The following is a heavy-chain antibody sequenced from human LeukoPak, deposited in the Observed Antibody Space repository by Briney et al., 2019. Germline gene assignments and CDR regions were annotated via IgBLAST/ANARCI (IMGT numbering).Heavy chain of an antibody. J-gene: IGHJ4*02. CDR1: GDSVSSNSAA. D-gene: IGHD6-19*01. Sequence: SQTLSLTCAISGDSVSSNSAAWNWIRQSPSRGLEWLGRTYYRSKWYNDYAVSVKSRITINPDTSKNQFSLQLNSVTPEDTAVYFCARDGDVYNSGWYRGGFDSWGPGTLVTVSS. CDR3: ARDGDVYNSGWYRGGFDS. CDR2: TYYRSKWYN. V-gene: IGHV6-1*01.